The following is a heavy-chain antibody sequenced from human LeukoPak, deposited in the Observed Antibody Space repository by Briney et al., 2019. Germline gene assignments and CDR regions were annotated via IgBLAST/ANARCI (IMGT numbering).Heavy chain of an antibody. CDR3: ARRVASANDAFDI. V-gene: IGHV3-21*01. D-gene: IGHD6-13*01. CDR2: ISSSSSYI. CDR1: GFTFSTYS. J-gene: IGHJ3*02. Sequence: PGGSLRLSCAASGFTFSTYSINWVRQAPGKGLEWVSSISSSSSYIYYADSVKGRFTISRDNAKNSLYLQMNSLRAEDTAVYYCARRVASANDAFDIWGQGTMVTVSS.